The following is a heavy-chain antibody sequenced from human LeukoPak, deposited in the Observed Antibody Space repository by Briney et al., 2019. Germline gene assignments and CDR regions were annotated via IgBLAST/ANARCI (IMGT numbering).Heavy chain of an antibody. Sequence: GGSLRLSCAASGFTFSSYSMNWVRQAPGKGLEWVSSISSSSSYIYYADSVKGRFTISRDNAKNSLYLQMNSLRAEDTAVYYCARGFCSGGSCYSGVFDYWGQGTLVAVSS. CDR3: ARGFCSGGSCYSGVFDY. CDR2: ISSSSSYI. V-gene: IGHV3-21*01. D-gene: IGHD2-15*01. J-gene: IGHJ4*02. CDR1: GFTFSSYS.